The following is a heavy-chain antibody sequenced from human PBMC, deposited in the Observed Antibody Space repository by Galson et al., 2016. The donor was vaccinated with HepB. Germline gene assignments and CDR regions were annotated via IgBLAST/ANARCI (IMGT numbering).Heavy chain of an antibody. CDR2: IYYTGST. V-gene: IGHV4-39*01. CDR1: GGSISINTYY. D-gene: IGHD2-15*01. J-gene: IGHJ4*02. Sequence: SETLSLTCTVSGGSISINTYYWGWIRQPPGKGLEWIGTIYYTGSTFYNPSLKSRVTISVDTSKNQFSLKLSSVTAADTAVYYCARHDPPVAVGASDYWGQGTLVTVSS. CDR3: ARHDPPVAVGASDY.